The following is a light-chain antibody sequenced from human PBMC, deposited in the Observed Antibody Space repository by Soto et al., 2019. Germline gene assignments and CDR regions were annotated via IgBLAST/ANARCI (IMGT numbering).Light chain of an antibody. CDR2: SNN. Sequence: QSVLTQPPSASRTPGQRVTISCSGSSSNIGSNTVNWYQQLPGTAPKLLIYSNNQRPSGVPDRFSGSKSGTSASLAISGLQFEDEADHYCAAWDDSLNGPYVFGTGTKVTVL. V-gene: IGLV1-44*01. CDR3: AAWDDSLNGPYV. J-gene: IGLJ1*01. CDR1: SSNIGSNT.